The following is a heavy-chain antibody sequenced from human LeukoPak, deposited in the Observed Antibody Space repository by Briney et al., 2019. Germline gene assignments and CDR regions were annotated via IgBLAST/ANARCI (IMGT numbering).Heavy chain of an antibody. Sequence: GGSLRLSCAASGFTFSTYSMNWVRQAPGKGLEWVSSIANSIIHVYYADSVKGRFTISRDDAKNSLYLQMDSLRAEDTAVYYCARDFGGTLKTALDYWGQGTLVTVSS. CDR3: ARDFGGTLKTALDY. CDR2: IANSIIHV. CDR1: GFTFSTYS. J-gene: IGHJ4*02. D-gene: IGHD4-23*01. V-gene: IGHV3-21*01.